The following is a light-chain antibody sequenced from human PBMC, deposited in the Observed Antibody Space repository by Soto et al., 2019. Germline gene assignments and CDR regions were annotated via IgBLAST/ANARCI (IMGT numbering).Light chain of an antibody. CDR2: KAS. CDR1: QSISSW. J-gene: IGKJ2*01. CDR3: QQYNSYSQT. Sequence: DIQMTQSPSTQSASVGDRVTITCRASQSISSWLAWYQQKPGKAPKLLIYKASSLQSGVPSRFSGSGSGTEFTLTISSLQPDDFATYYCQQYNSYSQTFGQGTKLEIK. V-gene: IGKV1-5*03.